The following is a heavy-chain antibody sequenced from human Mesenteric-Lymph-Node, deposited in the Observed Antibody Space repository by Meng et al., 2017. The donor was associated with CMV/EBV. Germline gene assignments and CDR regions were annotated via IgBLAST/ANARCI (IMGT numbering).Heavy chain of an antibody. CDR3: ARDFHSSVWS. CDR1: GFTFSSYA. Sequence: GGSLRLSCAASGFTFSSYAMSWVRQAPGKGLEWVSRINSDGSNTDYADSVKGRFTISRDNAKNTLYLQMNSLGAEDTAVYYCARDFHSSVWSWGQGTLVTVSS. D-gene: IGHD6-19*01. V-gene: IGHV3-74*01. CDR2: INSDGSNT. J-gene: IGHJ5*02.